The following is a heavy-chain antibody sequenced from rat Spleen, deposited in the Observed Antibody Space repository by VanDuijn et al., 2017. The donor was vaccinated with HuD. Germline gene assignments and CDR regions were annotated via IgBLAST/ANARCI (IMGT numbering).Heavy chain of an antibody. D-gene: IGHD1-4*01. Sequence: EVQVLESGGGLVQPGNSLKLSCATSGFTFSTAWMYWYRQFPEKRLEWVARIKAKSNNYATDYTESVKGRFTISRDDSKSSIYLQMNNLKEEDTAIYYCAVRVYLQYYVMDAWGQGASVTVSS. J-gene: IGHJ4*01. CDR2: IKAKSNNYAT. V-gene: IGHV6-6*01. CDR3: AVRVYLQYYVMDA. CDR1: GFTFSTAW.